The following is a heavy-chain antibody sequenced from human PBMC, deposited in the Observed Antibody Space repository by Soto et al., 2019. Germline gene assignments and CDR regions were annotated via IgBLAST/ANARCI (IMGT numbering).Heavy chain of an antibody. CDR1: GFTFDDYA. V-gene: IGHV3-9*01. CDR2: ISWNSGSI. CDR3: AKGRRYCSGCSCYSGLYY. D-gene: IGHD2-15*01. J-gene: IGHJ4*02. Sequence: EVQLVESGGGLVQPGRSLRLSCAASGFTFDDYAMHWVRQAPGKGLEWVSGISWNSGSIGYADSVKGRFTISRDNAKNSLYLQMNSLRAEDTALYYCAKGRRYCSGCSCYSGLYYWGQGTLVTVSS.